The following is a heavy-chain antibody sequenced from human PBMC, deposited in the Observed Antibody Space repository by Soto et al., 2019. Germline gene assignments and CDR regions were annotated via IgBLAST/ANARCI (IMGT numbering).Heavy chain of an antibody. V-gene: IGHV4-31*01. CDR3: ARGKDTAKTLFYFDY. CDR2: IYYSGST. J-gene: IGHJ4*02. D-gene: IGHD5-18*01. CDR1: GGSISSGGYY. Sequence: PSETLSLTCTVSGGSISSGGYYWSWIRQHPGKGLEWIGYIYYSGSTYYNTSLKSQVTISVDTSKNQFSLKLSSVTAADTAVYYCARGKDTAKTLFYFDYWGQGTLVTVSS.